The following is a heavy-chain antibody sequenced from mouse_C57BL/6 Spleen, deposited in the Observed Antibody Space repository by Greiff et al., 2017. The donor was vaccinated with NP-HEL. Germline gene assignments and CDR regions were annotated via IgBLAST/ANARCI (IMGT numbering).Heavy chain of an antibody. CDR1: GYTFTDYN. D-gene: IGHD1-1*01. V-gene: IGHV1-22*01. Sequence: EVQLQQSGPELVKPGASVKMSCKASGYTFTDYNMHWVKQSHGKSLEWIGYINPNNGGTSYNQKFKGKATLTVNTSSSTAYMELRSLTSEDSAVYYCARETTVTEGSMDYWGQGTSVTVSS. CDR2: INPNNGGT. CDR3: ARETTVTEGSMDY. J-gene: IGHJ4*01.